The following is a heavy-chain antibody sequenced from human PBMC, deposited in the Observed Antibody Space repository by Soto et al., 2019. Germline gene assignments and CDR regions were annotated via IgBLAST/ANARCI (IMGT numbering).Heavy chain of an antibody. V-gene: IGHV4-34*01. J-gene: IGHJ4*02. Sequence: SETLSLTCAVYGGSFSGYYWSWIRQPPGKGLEWIGEINHSGSTNYNPSLKSRVTISVDTPKNQFSLKLSSVTAADTAVYYCATGAHYYDSSGYYGSYYFDYWGQGTLVTVSS. CDR2: INHSGST. CDR3: ATGAHYYDSSGYYGSYYFDY. D-gene: IGHD3-22*01. CDR1: GGSFSGYY.